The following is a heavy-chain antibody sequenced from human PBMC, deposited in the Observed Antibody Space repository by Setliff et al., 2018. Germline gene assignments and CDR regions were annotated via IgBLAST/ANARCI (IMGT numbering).Heavy chain of an antibody. CDR2: IYTSGST. J-gene: IGHJ4*02. D-gene: IGHD4-17*01. Sequence: SETLSLTCTVSGGSINSYYWSWIRQPAGKGLEWIGRIYTSGSTNYNPSLKSRITMSIDTSKNQFSPKLTSVTAADTAVYYCAGGRRYDYGWDFDYWGQGTLVTVSS. CDR1: GGSINSYY. V-gene: IGHV4-4*07. CDR3: AGGRRYDYGWDFDY.